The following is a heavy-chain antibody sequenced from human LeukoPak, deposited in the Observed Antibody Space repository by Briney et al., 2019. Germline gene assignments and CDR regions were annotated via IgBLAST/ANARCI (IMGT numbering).Heavy chain of an antibody. D-gene: IGHD3-22*01. Sequence: PSQTLSLTCTVSGGSISSGSYYWSWIRQPAGKGLEWIGRIYTSGSTNYNLSLKSRVTISVDTSKNQFSLKLSSVTAADTAVYYCARGLYYYDSSGYAFDIWGQGTMVTVSS. CDR3: ARGLYYYDSSGYAFDI. V-gene: IGHV4-61*02. J-gene: IGHJ3*02. CDR2: IYTSGST. CDR1: GGSISSGSYY.